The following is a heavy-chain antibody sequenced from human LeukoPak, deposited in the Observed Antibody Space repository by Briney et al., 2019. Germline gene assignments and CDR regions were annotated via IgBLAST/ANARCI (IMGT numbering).Heavy chain of an antibody. CDR3: ARFSPRAMGNYLDF. Sequence: SETLSLTCAVSGGSISSGSYSWSWIRRPPGKGLECIGYIYPRGSTYYNPSLKSRVILSLDKSANQFSLNLSSVTAADTAVYYCARFSPRAMGNYLDFWGQGTLVTVSS. D-gene: IGHD7-27*01. V-gene: IGHV4-30-2*01. CDR2: IYPRGST. CDR1: GGSISSGSYS. J-gene: IGHJ4*02.